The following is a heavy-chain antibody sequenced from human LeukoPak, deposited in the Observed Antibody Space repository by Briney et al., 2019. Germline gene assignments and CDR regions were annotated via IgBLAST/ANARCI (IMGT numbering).Heavy chain of an antibody. CDR2: FYSGEST. J-gene: IGHJ4*02. Sequence: PSETLSLTCTVSGGSISSYYWSWIRQPAGKGLEWIGRFYSGESTDYNPSLTSRVTISVDTSKNQFSLKLSSVTVADTAVYYCVRDGGYFDNWGQGTLVSVSS. V-gene: IGHV4-4*07. CDR1: GGSISSYY. CDR3: VRDGGYFDN. D-gene: IGHD3-10*01.